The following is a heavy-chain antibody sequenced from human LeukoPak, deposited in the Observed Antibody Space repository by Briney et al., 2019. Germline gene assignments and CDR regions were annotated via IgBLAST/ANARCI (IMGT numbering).Heavy chain of an antibody. CDR3: ATVPTYYYDSSGYYNFDY. V-gene: IGHV1-24*01. CDR2: LDPEDGET. D-gene: IGHD3-22*01. Sequence: ASVKVSCKVSGYALTELSMHWVRQAPGRGLEWMGGLDPEDGETMYAQKFQGRVTMTEDTSTDIAYMGVSSLRSEDTAVYYCATVPTYYYDSSGYYNFDYWGQGTLVTVSS. J-gene: IGHJ4*02. CDR1: GYALTELS.